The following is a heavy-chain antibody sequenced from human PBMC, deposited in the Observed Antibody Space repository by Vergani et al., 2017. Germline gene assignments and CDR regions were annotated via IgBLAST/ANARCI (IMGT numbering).Heavy chain of an antibody. CDR2: INHSGST. CDR3: ARSRPYCTSGSCPAI. V-gene: IGHV4-34*01. Sequence: SGYYWSWIRQPPGKGLEWIGEINHSGSTNYNPSLKSRVTISVDTSKNQFSLKLSSVTAADTAVYYCARSRPYCTSGSCPAIWGQGTLVTVSS. J-gene: IGHJ4*02. D-gene: IGHD2-15*01. CDR1: SGYY.